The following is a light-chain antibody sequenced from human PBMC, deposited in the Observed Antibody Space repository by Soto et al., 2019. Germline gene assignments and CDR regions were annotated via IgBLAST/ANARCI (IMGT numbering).Light chain of an antibody. V-gene: IGLV4-69*01. CDR1: SGHSNYA. J-gene: IGLJ3*02. CDR2: LNSDGSH. Sequence: QPVLTQSPSASAPLGASVKLTCTLSSGHSNYAIAWHQQQPEKGPRYLMNLNSDGSHSKGDGIPDRFSGSSSGAERYLTISSLQSEDEADYYCQTWGTGIRVFGGGTKLTVL. CDR3: QTWGTGIRV.